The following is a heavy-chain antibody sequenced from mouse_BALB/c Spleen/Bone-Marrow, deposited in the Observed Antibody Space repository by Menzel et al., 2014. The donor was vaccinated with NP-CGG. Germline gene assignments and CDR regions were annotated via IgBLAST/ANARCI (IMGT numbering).Heavy chain of an antibody. CDR2: ISSGGGYT. Sequence: EVKLQESGGDLVKPGGSLKLSCAASGFTFSTYGMSWVRQTPVKRLEWVATISSGGGYTYYPDSVKGRFAISRDNANNTLYLQMSSLKSEDTAMYYCTRQRNWDYYAMDYWGQGTSVTVSS. V-gene: IGHV5-6*01. CDR3: TRQRNWDYYAMDY. J-gene: IGHJ4*01. CDR1: GFTFSTYG. D-gene: IGHD4-1*01.